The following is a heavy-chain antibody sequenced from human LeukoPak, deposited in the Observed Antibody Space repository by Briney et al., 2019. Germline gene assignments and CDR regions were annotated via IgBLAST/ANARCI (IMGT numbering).Heavy chain of an antibody. J-gene: IGHJ4*02. CDR3: ARATTTATIFDT. CDR2: ISGSGGST. V-gene: IGHV3-23*01. D-gene: IGHD4-17*01. CDR1: GFTFSSYA. Sequence: GGSLRLSCAASGFTFSSYAMSWVRQAPGKGLEWVSAISGSGGSTYYADSAKGRFTISRDNSKNTVFLEMNNLRADDTAVYYCARATTTATIFDTWGQGTLVTVSS.